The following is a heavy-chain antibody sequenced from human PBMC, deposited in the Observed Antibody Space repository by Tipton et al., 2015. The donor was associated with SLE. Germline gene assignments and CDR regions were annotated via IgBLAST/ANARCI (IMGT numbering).Heavy chain of an antibody. J-gene: IGHJ6*02. Sequence: TLSLTCTVSGGSISGYYWSWIRQPPGKGLEWLGEINHSGSTNYNPSLKSRVTISVDTSKNQFSLKLSSVTAADTAVFYCARGGGSYGSGTYYPMDVWGQGTTVTVSS. CDR3: ARGGGSYGSGTYYPMDV. CDR2: INHSGST. CDR1: GGSISGYY. D-gene: IGHD3-10*01. V-gene: IGHV4-34*01.